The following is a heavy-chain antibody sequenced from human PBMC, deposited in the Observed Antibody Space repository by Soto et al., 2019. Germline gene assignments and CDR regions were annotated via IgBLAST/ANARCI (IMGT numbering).Heavy chain of an antibody. CDR1: GGSISRYF. J-gene: IGHJ5*02. Sequence: QVQLQESGPGLVRPSETLSLTCTVSGGSISRYFWSWIRQSPGKGLEWIGYIFYTGSTTYNPSLKGRVPIAIDPSKIQFSLKLSSLTSADTAVYDGAHFSDLEWFDPWGQGTLVTVSS. CDR2: IFYTGST. CDR3: AHFSDLEWFDP. V-gene: IGHV4-59*12. D-gene: IGHD2-21*01.